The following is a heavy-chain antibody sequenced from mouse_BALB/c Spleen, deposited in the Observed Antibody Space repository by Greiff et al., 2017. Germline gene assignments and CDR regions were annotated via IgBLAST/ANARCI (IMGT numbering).Heavy chain of an antibody. CDR3: ARERGDSSGYVGFAY. Sequence: QVQLQQSGAELVRPGTSVKVSCKASGYAFTNYLIEWVKQRPGQGLEWIGVINPGSGGTNYNEKFKGKATLTADKSSSTAYMQLSSLTSDDSAVYFCARERGDSSGYVGFAYWGQGTLVTVSA. J-gene: IGHJ3*01. CDR2: INPGSGGT. CDR1: GYAFTNYL. D-gene: IGHD3-2*01. V-gene: IGHV1-54*01.